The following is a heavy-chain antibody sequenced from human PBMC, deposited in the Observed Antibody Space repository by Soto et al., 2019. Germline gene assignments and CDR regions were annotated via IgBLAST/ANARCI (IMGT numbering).Heavy chain of an antibody. Sequence: QVQLQESGPGLVKPSETLSLTCVVSGDSITPSSWWTWVRQSPGKGLEWIGEIYHSGRTDYNPSLKSRVTISLDKSKSQFSLKLTSVTAADTAVYFCARRTTVTRDWFDPWGQGTLVTVSS. CDR1: GDSITPSSW. J-gene: IGHJ5*02. CDR2: IYHSGRT. V-gene: IGHV4-4*02. D-gene: IGHD4-17*01. CDR3: ARRTTVTRDWFDP.